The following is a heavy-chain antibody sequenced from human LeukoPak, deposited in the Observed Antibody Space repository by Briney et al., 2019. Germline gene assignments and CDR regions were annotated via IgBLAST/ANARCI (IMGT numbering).Heavy chain of an antibody. Sequence: SETLSLTCTVSGYSISSGYYWGWIRQSPETGLEWIASIYHSGNTYYNPSLKNRVTISIDTSKNQFSLKLNSVTAADTAVYYCARSSEGRYYYDSSGYSYYYYYMDVWGKGTTVTISS. V-gene: IGHV4-38-2*02. CDR3: ARSSEGRYYYDSSGYSYYYYYMDV. CDR2: IYHSGNT. D-gene: IGHD3-22*01. J-gene: IGHJ6*03. CDR1: GYSISSGYY.